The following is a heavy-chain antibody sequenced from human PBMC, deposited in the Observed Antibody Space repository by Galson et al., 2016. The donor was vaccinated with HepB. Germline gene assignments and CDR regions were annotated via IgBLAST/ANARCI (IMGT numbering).Heavy chain of an antibody. J-gene: IGHJ4*02. V-gene: IGHV3-53*01. CDR1: GFTVSNNY. D-gene: IGHD3-16*02. CDR3: TCGRSPGAY. CDR2: IYSGGST. Sequence: SLRLSCAASGFTVSNNYMSWVRQAPGKGLECVSLIYSGGSTSYADSVKGRFTISRDHFKNTLYLQMNSLRAEDMAVYFCTCGRSPGAYWGQGTLVTVSS.